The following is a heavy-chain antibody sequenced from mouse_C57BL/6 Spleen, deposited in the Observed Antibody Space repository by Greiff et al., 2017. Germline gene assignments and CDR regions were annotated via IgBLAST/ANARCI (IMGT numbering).Heavy chain of an antibody. CDR1: GYTFTSYW. D-gene: IGHD1-1*01. Sequence: QVQLQQPGAELVKPGASVKLSCKASGYTFTSYWMHWVKQRPGQGLEWIGMIHPNSGSTNYNEKFKSKATLTVDKSSSTAYRQLSSLTSEDAAVYYCARGTGVENYYAMDDWGQGTSVTVSS. V-gene: IGHV1-64*01. J-gene: IGHJ4*01. CDR2: IHPNSGST. CDR3: ARGTGVENYYAMDD.